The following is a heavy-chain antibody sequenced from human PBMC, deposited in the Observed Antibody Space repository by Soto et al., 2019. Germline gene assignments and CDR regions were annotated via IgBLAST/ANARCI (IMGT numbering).Heavy chain of an antibody. V-gene: IGHV3-53*01. D-gene: IGHD3-10*01. CDR2: LYDLDGT. CDR3: ATPKLREHAYDI. Sequence: GSLRLSCAAFGFTVSGKKYVAWVRQAPGKGLEWVSALYDLDGTYYADSVKGRFTTSSDSSRTTVYLQMNDLRPDATAVYYCATPKLREHAYDIWGQGTTVTVSS. CDR1: GFTVSGKKY. J-gene: IGHJ3*02.